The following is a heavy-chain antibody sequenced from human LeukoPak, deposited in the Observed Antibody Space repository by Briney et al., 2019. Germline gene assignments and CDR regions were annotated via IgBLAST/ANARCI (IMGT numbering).Heavy chain of an antibody. D-gene: IGHD3-22*01. CDR1: GYSITNNYY. Sequence: SETLSLTCTVSGYSITNNYYWDWIRQPPGKGLEWIASIYHSGRTYYNPALKSRVTISVDTSKNQFSLKLSSVTAADTAVYYCARGDSSGYYFPDAFDIWGQGTMVTVSS. CDR2: IYHSGRT. J-gene: IGHJ3*02. V-gene: IGHV4-38-2*02. CDR3: ARGDSSGYYFPDAFDI.